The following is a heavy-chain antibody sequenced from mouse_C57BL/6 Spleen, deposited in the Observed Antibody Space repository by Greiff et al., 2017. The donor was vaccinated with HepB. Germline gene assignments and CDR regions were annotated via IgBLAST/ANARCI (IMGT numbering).Heavy chain of an antibody. CDR3: ASPHYYGTWFAY. Sequence: VQLQQSGASVKISCQASGYAFSSYWMNWVKQRPGKGLEWIGQIYPGDGDTNYNGKFKGKATLTADKSSSTAYMQLSSLTSEDSAVYFCASPHYYGTWFAYWGQGTLVTVSA. J-gene: IGHJ3*01. V-gene: IGHV1-80*01. D-gene: IGHD1-1*01. CDR2: IYPGDGDT. CDR1: GYAFSSYW.